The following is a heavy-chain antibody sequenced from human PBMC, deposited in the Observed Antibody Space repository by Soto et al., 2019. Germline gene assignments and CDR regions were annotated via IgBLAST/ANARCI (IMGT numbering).Heavy chain of an antibody. V-gene: IGHV1-18*01. CDR2: ISAYNGNT. J-gene: IGHJ6*03. CDR1: GYTFTSYG. Sequence: ASVKVSCKASGYTFTSYGISWVRQAPGQGLEWMGWISAYNGNTNYAQKLQGRVTMTTDTSTSTAYMELRSLRSDGTAVYYCARDLVGTGPNYYYYYMDVWGKGTTVTVSS. D-gene: IGHD6-6*01. CDR3: ARDLVGTGPNYYYYYMDV.